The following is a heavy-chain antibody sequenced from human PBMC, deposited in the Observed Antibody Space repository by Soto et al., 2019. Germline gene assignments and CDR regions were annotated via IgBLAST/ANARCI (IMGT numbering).Heavy chain of an antibody. D-gene: IGHD2-15*01. Sequence: EVQLLESGGGLVQPGGSLRLSCAASGFTFSSYAMSWVRQAPGKGLEWASAISGSGGSTYYADSGKGRFTISRDNSKNTLYLQMNSLRAEDTAVYYCAKALTPSYCSGGSCYSGRGFDYWGQGTLVTVSS. J-gene: IGHJ4*02. CDR1: GFTFSSYA. V-gene: IGHV3-23*01. CDR3: AKALTPSYCSGGSCYSGRGFDY. CDR2: ISGSGGST.